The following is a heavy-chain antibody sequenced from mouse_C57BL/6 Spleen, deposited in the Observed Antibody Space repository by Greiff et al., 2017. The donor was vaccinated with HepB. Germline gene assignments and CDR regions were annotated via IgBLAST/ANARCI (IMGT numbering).Heavy chain of an antibody. CDR3: ARRDGYSLAY. D-gene: IGHD2-3*01. Sequence: QVQLQQSGPELVKPGASVKISCKASGYAFSSSWMNWVKQRPGKGLEWIGRIYPGDGDTNYNGKFKGKATLTADKSSSTAYMQLSSLTSEDSAVYFCARRDGYSLAYWGQGTLVTVSA. J-gene: IGHJ3*01. V-gene: IGHV1-82*01. CDR1: GYAFSSSW. CDR2: IYPGDGDT.